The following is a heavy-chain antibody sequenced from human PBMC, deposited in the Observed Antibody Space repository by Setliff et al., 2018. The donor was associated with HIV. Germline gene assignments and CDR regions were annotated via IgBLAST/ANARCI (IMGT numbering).Heavy chain of an antibody. CDR1: GFTFSDYY. D-gene: IGHD1-26*01. J-gene: IGHJ6*03. Sequence: GGSLRLSCAASGFTFSDYYMSWIRQAPGKGLEWVSYISSSSSYINYADSVKGRFTISRDNAKNSLYLQMNSLRAEDTAVYYCARDSLLSGSYYYYYYYYMDVWGKGTTVTVSS. V-gene: IGHV3-11*05. CDR3: ARDSLLSGSYYYYYYYYMDV. CDR2: ISSSSSYI.